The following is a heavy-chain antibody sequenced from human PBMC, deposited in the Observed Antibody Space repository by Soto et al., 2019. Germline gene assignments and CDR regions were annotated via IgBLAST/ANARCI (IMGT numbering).Heavy chain of an antibody. J-gene: IGHJ4*02. CDR3: ATIRGTGWLRLGYYFDY. V-gene: IGHV1-24*01. CDR1: GYTLTELS. Sequence: ASVKVSCKVSGYTLTELSMHWVRQAPGKGLEWMGGFDPEDGETIYAQKFQGRVTMTEDTSTDTAYMELSSLRSEDTAVYYCATIRGTGWLRLGYYFDYWGQGTLVTVSS. CDR2: FDPEDGET. D-gene: IGHD5-12*01.